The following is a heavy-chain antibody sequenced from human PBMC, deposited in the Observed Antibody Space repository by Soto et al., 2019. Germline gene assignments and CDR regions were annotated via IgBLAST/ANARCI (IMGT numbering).Heavy chain of an antibody. Sequence: PSETLSLTCAVYGGSFSGYYWSWIRQPPGKGLEWIGEINHSGSTNYNPSLKSRVTISVDTSKNQFSLKLSSVTAADTAVYYCARSLGIAAAGTYPYWGQGTLVTVSS. CDR3: ARSLGIAAAGTYPY. V-gene: IGHV4-34*01. J-gene: IGHJ4*02. CDR1: GGSFSGYY. D-gene: IGHD6-13*01. CDR2: INHSGST.